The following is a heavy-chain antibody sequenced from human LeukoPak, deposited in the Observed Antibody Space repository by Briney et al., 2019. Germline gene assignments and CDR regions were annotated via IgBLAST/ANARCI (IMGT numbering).Heavy chain of an antibody. CDR3: ARAVAAAGLLDY. CDR1: GGSISSGGYS. CDR2: IYHSGST. J-gene: IGHJ4*02. Sequence: SETLSLTCAVSGGSISSGGYSWSWIRQPPGKGLEWIGYIYHSGSTYYNPSLKSRVTISVDRSKNQFSPKLSSVTAADTAVYYCARAVAAAGLLDYWGQGTLVTVSS. V-gene: IGHV4-30-2*01. D-gene: IGHD6-13*01.